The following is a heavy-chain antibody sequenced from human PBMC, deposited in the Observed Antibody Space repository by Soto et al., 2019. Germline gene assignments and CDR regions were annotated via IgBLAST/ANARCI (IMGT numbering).Heavy chain of an antibody. CDR3: ARESFDPNWFDP. J-gene: IGHJ5*02. CDR2: IYYSGST. V-gene: IGHV4-61*01. CDR1: GGSVSSGSYY. Sequence: SETLSLTCTVSGGSVSSGSYYWSWIRQPPGKGLEWIGYIYYSGSTNYNPSLKSRVTISVDTSKNQFSLKLSSVTAADTAVYYCARESFDPNWFDPWGQGTLVTVSS. D-gene: IGHD3-9*01.